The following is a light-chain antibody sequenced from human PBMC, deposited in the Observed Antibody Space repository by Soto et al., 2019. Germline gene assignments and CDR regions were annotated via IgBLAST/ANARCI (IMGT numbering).Light chain of an antibody. V-gene: IGKV3-15*01. CDR1: QSVSNN. CDR2: GAS. J-gene: IGKJ4*01. Sequence: EILMTQSPATLSVSPVNRATLSCRASQSVSNNLAWYQQRPGQAPRLLIYGASTRATGIPARFSGSGSGTEFTLTISSLQSEDFATYYCQQANSFPLTFAGGTKVDI. CDR3: QQANSFPLT.